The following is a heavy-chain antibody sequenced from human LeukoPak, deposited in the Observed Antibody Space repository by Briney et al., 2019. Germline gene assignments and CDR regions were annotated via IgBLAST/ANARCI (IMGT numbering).Heavy chain of an antibody. D-gene: IGHD2-8*01. CDR2: IKQDESEK. V-gene: IGHV3-7*03. CDR1: GFSFSNYW. CDR3: AKWPEGAMDYFDY. Sequence: PGGSLRLSCTASGFSFSNYWMSWVRQAPGKGLEWVASIKQDESEKYYVDSVKGRFTISRDNSKNTLYLEMSSLRVEDTAIYYCAKWPEGAMDYFDYWGQGTLVTVSS. J-gene: IGHJ4*02.